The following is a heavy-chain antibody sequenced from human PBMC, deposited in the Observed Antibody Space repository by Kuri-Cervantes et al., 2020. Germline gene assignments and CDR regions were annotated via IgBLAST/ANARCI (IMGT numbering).Heavy chain of an antibody. CDR3: ARGVTTIAHAFDI. J-gene: IGHJ3*02. CDR2: IIPILGIA. D-gene: IGHD3-22*01. V-gene: IGHV1-69*04. CDR1: GYTFTRYV. Sequence: SVKVSCKASGYTFTRYVISWVRQAPGQGLEWMGRIIPILGIANYAQKFQGRVAITADKSTSTAYMELSSLRSEDTAVYYCARGVTTIAHAFDIWGQGTMVTVSS.